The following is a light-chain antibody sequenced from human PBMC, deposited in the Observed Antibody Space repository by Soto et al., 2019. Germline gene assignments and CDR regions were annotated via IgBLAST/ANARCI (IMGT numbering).Light chain of an antibody. CDR1: QSISSY. Sequence: EIQITESPSCLSASVGDRVTITCRASQSISSYLNWYQQKPGKAPKLLIYEASNLQSGVPSRFSGSGSGTEFALTISGLQPDDFASYYCQQYNSYPITFGQGTRLEIK. CDR3: QQYNSYPIT. J-gene: IGKJ5*01. CDR2: EAS. V-gene: IGKV1-5*01.